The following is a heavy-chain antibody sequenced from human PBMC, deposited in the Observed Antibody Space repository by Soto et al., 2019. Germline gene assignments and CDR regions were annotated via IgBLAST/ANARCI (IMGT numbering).Heavy chain of an antibody. CDR3: ARGVPSLPDWFLDYYYYGMDV. CDR1: GGSFSGYY. CDR2: INHSGST. J-gene: IGHJ6*02. V-gene: IGHV4-34*01. Sequence: SETLSLTCAVYGGSFSGYYWSWIRQPPGKGLEWIGEINHSGSTNYNPSLKSRVTISVDTSKNQFSLKLSSVTAADTAVYYCARGVPSLPDWFLDYYYYGMDVWGQGTTVTVSS. D-gene: IGHD3-9*01.